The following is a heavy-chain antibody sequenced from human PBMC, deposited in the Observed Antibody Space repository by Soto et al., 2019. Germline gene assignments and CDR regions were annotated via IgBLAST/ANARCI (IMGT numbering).Heavy chain of an antibody. CDR3: AREFYYFESIGRQYYFDY. CDR1: GYTFTSCY. Sequence: GASVKVSCKASGYTFTSCYIHWVRQAPGQGLEWTGIINPSNGATSYAQKLQGRVTMTRDTSTSTVYMELSSLRYEDTAVYYCAREFYYFESIGRQYYFDYWGQGTLVTVSS. CDR2: INPSNGAT. J-gene: IGHJ4*02. V-gene: IGHV1-46*04. D-gene: IGHD3-22*01.